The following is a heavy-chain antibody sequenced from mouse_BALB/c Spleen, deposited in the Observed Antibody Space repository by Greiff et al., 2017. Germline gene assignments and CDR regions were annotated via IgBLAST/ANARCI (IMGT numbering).Heavy chain of an antibody. D-gene: IGHD1-1*01. J-gene: IGHJ3*01. CDR1: GFTFSSYT. V-gene: IGHV5-12-2*01. CDR2: ISNGGGST. CDR3: ARQGPYYYGSSLFAY. Sequence: DVKLVESGGGLVQPGGSLKLSCAASGFTFSSYTMSWVRQTPEKRLEWVAYISNGGGSTYYPDTVKGRFTISRDNAKNTLYLQMSSLKSEDTAMYYCARQGPYYYGSSLFAYWGQGTLVTVSA.